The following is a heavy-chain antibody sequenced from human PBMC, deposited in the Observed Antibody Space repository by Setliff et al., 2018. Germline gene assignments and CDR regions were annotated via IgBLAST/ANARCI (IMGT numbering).Heavy chain of an antibody. D-gene: IGHD2-8*01. Sequence: GGSLRLSCAASGFNFNTYTMSWVRQAPGKGLEWVSAISGAGNYINYIDSVKGRFTVSRDNAKNSLYLQMNSLRAEDTAVYYCARSAANGGHDPFDIWGQGTMVTVSS. J-gene: IGHJ3*02. CDR2: ISGAGNYI. CDR1: GFNFNTYT. V-gene: IGHV3-21*01. CDR3: ARSAANGGHDPFDI.